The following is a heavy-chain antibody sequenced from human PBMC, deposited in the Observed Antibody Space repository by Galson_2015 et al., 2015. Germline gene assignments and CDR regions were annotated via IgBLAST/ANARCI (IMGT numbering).Heavy chain of an antibody. CDR2: TYYSGRT. V-gene: IGHV4-39*01. CDR3: ARLHYFYGMDV. Sequence: SETLSLTCTVSGGSISSATYYWGWIRQPPGKGLEWIGTTYYSGRTYYNSSLKSRVSLSVDTSKNHFSLELSSVTAADTAVYYCARLHYFYGMDVWGQGTTVTVSS. J-gene: IGHJ6*02. CDR1: GGSISSATYY.